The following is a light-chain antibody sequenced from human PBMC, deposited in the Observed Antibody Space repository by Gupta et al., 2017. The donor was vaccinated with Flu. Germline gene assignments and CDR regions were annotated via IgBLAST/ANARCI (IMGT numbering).Light chain of an antibody. Sequence: QMTQSPSSLSASAGDRVTITCRASQSINTYLNWYQQKPGKAPKLLIYAASSLQSGIPSRFSGSGSGTDFTLTISSLQPEDFATYYCQQSYNAPLGFGGGTKVEIK. CDR2: AAS. J-gene: IGKJ4*01. CDR1: QSINTY. CDR3: QQSYNAPLG. V-gene: IGKV1-39*01.